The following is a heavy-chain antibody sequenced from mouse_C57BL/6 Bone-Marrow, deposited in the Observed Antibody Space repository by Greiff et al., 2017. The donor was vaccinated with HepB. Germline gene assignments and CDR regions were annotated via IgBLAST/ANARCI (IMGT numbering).Heavy chain of an antibody. Sequence: VQLQQSGAELVRPGTSVKLSCKASGYTFTSYWMHWVKQRPGQGLEWIGVIDPSDSYTNYNQKFKGKATLTVDTSSSTAYMQLSSLTSEDSAVYYCARSRYYGSSYGYYAMDYWGQGTSVTVSS. J-gene: IGHJ4*01. V-gene: IGHV1-59*01. CDR3: ARSRYYGSSYGYYAMDY. CDR1: GYTFTSYW. D-gene: IGHD1-1*01. CDR2: IDPSDSYT.